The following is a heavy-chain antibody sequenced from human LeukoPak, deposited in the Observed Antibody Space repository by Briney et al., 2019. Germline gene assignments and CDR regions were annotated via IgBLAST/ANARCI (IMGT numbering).Heavy chain of an antibody. CDR1: GYTFTGYY. J-gene: IGHJ5*02. Sequence: ASVKVSCKASGYTFTGYYMPWVRQAPGQGLEWMGWINPHSGGTNYAQKFQGRVTMTRDTSISTAYMELSRLRSDDTAVYYCARTPYVLGYCSGGSCYSMFDPWGQGTLVTVSS. CDR2: INPHSGGT. D-gene: IGHD2-15*01. V-gene: IGHV1-2*02. CDR3: ARTPYVLGYCSGGSCYSMFDP.